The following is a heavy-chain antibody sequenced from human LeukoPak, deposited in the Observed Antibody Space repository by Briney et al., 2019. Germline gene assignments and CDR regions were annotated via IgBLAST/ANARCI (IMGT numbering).Heavy chain of an antibody. CDR3: AKDLISSSWYVNWFDP. D-gene: IGHD6-13*01. Sequence: GGSLRLSCAASGFTFSSYAMSWVRQAPGKGLEWVSAISGSGGSTYYADSVKGRFTISRDNSKNTLYLQMNSLRAEDRAVYYCAKDLISSSWYVNWFDPWGQGTLVTVSS. V-gene: IGHV3-23*01. J-gene: IGHJ5*02. CDR2: ISGSGGST. CDR1: GFTFSSYA.